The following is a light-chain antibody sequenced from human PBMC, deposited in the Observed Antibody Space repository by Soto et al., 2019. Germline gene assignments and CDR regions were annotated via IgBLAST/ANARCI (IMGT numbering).Light chain of an antibody. CDR3: QQYGSSPLT. J-gene: IGKJ4*01. Sequence: EIVLTQSPGTLSLSPGXXXXXXXXASXXVSXXXLAWYQQKPGQAPRLLIYGASSRATGIPDRFSGSGSGTDFTLTISRLEPEDFAVYHXQQYGSSPLTFGGGTKVEIK. CDR1: XXVSXXX. V-gene: IGKV3-20*01. CDR2: GAS.